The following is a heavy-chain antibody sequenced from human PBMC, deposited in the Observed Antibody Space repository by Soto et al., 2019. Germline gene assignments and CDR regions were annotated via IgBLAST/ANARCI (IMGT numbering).Heavy chain of an antibody. CDR3: ARGSSGYISSWYYFDY. D-gene: IGHD6-13*01. V-gene: IGHV3-23*01. CDR2: ISGIGGRN. CDR1: GLTFTASA. Sequence: EVQLLESGGGLVQPGGSLRPSCAAPGLTFTASALIWVPQPQGRGREWVATISGIGGRNYLADSVKGRLSISRDNSKNTVSLLMNSLRAEDTAVYFCARGSSGYISSWYYFDYWGRGTLVTVSS. J-gene: IGHJ4*02.